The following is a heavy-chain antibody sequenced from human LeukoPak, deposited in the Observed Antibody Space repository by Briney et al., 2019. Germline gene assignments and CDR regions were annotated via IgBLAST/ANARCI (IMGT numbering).Heavy chain of an antibody. V-gene: IGHV3-23*01. CDR2: ISGSAART. J-gene: IGHJ4*02. Sequence: PGGSLRLSCAASGFTFSTYGMTWVRQAPGRGLEWVSAISGSAARTFYADSVKGRFTISRDNSKNTLSLQMNSLRDEDTAMYYCARAYYDSSGYYYVYFDYWGQGTLVTVSS. CDR1: GFTFSTYG. CDR3: ARAYYDSSGYYYVYFDY. D-gene: IGHD3-22*01.